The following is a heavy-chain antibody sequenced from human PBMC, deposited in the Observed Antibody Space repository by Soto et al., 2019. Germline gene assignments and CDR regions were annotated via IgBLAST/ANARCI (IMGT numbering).Heavy chain of an antibody. CDR2: ISASGTNT. D-gene: IGHD4-17*01. Sequence: PGGSLRLSCAASEFTFSSYAMSWVRQAPGKGLEWVSSISASGTNTYYADSVKGRFTISRDNSKNTLFLQMNSLRAEDTAVYYCARQSYGDFDFWGQGVLVTVSS. CDR3: ARQSYGDFDF. CDR1: EFTFSSYA. J-gene: IGHJ4*02. V-gene: IGHV3-23*01.